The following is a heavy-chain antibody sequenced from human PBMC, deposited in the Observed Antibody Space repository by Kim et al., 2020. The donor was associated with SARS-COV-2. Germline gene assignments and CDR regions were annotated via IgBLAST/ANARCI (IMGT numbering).Heavy chain of an antibody. D-gene: IGHD3-10*01. J-gene: IGHJ4*02. V-gene: IGHV3-53*01. CDR2: IYSGGST. CDR3: ARERYGSGSYYPDY. CDR1: GFTVSSNY. Sequence: GGSLRLSCAASGFTVSSNYMSWVRQAPGKGLEWVSVIYSGGSTYYADSVKGRFTISRDNSKNTLYLQMNSLRAEDTAVYYCARERYGSGSYYPDYWGQGTLVTVSS.